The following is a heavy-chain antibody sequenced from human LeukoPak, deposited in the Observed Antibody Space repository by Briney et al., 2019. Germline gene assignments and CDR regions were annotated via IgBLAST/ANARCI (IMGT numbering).Heavy chain of an antibody. CDR1: GGSISSSSYY. CDR2: IYYSGST. CDR3: ARVRVAYYDYGEPWWFDP. D-gene: IGHD4-17*01. V-gene: IGHV4-39*07. Sequence: PSETLSLTCTVSGGSISSSSYYWGWIRQPPGKGLEWIGSIYYSGSTYYNPSLKSRVTISVDTSKNQFSLKLSSVTAADTAVYYCARVRVAYYDYGEPWWFDPWGQGTLVTVSS. J-gene: IGHJ5*02.